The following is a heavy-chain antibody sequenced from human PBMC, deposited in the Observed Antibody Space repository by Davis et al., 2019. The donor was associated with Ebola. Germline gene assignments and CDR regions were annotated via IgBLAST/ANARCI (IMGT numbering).Heavy chain of an antibody. V-gene: IGHV1-46*01. D-gene: IGHD4-17*01. Sequence: ASVTVSCMTSRFILSTYYIHWVRQAPGQGLEWMGIFNPHDGGSTYAQKFQGRVTMTRDTSTSTVYMELSSLRSEDTAVYYCARSYFGDSGAFDYWGQGTLVTVSS. CDR3: ARSYFGDSGAFDY. CDR1: RFILSTYY. CDR2: FNPHDGGS. J-gene: IGHJ4*02.